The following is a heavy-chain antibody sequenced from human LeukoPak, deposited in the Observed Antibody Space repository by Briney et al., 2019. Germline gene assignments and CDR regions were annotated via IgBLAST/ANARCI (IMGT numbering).Heavy chain of an antibody. CDR2: IKLDGGEK. CDR1: GFTFSSYW. CDR3: ARFRGYSYGLDY. J-gene: IGHJ4*02. D-gene: IGHD5-18*01. V-gene: IGHV3-7*03. Sequence: GGSLRLSCAASGFTFSSYWMSWGRQAPGKGLEWVANIKLDGGEKYYVDSVKGRFTISRDNAKNSLYLQMNSLRTEDTAVYYCARFRGYSYGLDYWGQGTLVTVSS.